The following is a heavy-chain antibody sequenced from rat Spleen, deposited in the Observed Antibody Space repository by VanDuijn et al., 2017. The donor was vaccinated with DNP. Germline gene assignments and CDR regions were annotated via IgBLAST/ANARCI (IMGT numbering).Heavy chain of an antibody. D-gene: IGHD2-7*01. J-gene: IGHJ1*01. Sequence: QVQLQQSGAELARPGSSVKISCKASGYTFTTYPMHWIKQTTGQALEWTGYIAPGSGGTKYNEKFKGKATLTVDKSSNTAYMQLRSLTPVDTAVYFCARSRAPYWYFDFWGPGTMVTVSS. CDR1: GYTFTTYP. V-gene: IGHV1-57*01. CDR3: ARSRAPYWYFDF. CDR2: IAPGSGGT.